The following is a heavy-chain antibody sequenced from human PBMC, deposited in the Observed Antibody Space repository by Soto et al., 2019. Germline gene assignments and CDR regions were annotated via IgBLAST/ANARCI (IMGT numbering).Heavy chain of an antibody. J-gene: IGHJ6*02. CDR2: IYHSGST. D-gene: IGHD5-18*01. CDR3: ARDEAAMAAYYYYGMDV. Sequence: SETLSLTCAVSGYSISSGYYWGWIRQPPGKGLEWIGTIYHSGSTYYNPSLKSRVTISVDTSKNQFSLKLSSVTAADTAVYYCARDEAAMAAYYYYGMDVWGQGTTVTVSS. CDR1: GYSISSGYY. V-gene: IGHV4-38-2*02.